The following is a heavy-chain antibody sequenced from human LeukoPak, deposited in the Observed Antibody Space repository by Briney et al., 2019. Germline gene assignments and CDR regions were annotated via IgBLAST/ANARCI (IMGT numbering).Heavy chain of an antibody. D-gene: IGHD5-12*01. CDR2: INPNSGGT. V-gene: IGHV1-2*02. CDR3: ARALVATILPFDY. J-gene: IGHJ4*02. CDR1: GGTFSSYA. Sequence: ASVKVSCKASGGTFSSYAISWVRQAPGQGLEWMGWINPNSGGTNYAQKFQGRVTMTRDTSISTAYMELSRLRSDDTAVYYCARALVATILPFDYWGQGTLVTVSS.